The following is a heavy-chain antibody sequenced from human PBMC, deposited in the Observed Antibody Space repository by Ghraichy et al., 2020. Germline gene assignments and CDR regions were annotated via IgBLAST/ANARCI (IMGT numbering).Heavy chain of an antibody. V-gene: IGHV4-31*03. D-gene: IGHD3-10*02. Sequence: SETLSLTCTVSGGSISSGGYYWSWIRQHPGKGLEWIGYIYYSGSTYYNPSLKSRVTISVDTSKNQFSLKLSSVTAAETAVYYCARDRKTVRGVEDYYGMDVWGQGTTVTVSS. CDR1: GGSISSGGYY. CDR2: IYYSGST. CDR3: ARDRKTVRGVEDYYGMDV. J-gene: IGHJ6*02.